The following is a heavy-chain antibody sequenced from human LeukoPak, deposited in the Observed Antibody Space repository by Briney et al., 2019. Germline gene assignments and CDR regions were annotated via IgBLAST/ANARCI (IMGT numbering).Heavy chain of an antibody. J-gene: IGHJ5*02. CDR2: IYYSGST. CDR3: ARPDSGSYYNWFDP. V-gene: IGHV4-39*01. Sequence: PSETLSLTCIVSGGSISSSSYYWGWIRQPPGKGLEWIGSIYYSGSTYYNPSLKSRVTISVDTSKNQFSLKLSSVTAADTAVYYCARPDSGSYYNWFDPWGQGTLVTVSS. CDR1: GGSISSSSYY. D-gene: IGHD3-10*01.